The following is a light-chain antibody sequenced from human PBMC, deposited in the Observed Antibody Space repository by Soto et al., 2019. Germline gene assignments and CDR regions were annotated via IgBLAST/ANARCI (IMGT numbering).Light chain of an antibody. J-gene: IGKJ4*01. CDR1: QHVSTY. V-gene: IGKV3-11*01. CDR2: DAS. Sequence: EILLTQSPATLSLSPGEGATLSCRASQHVSTYVAWYQQKPGHAPRLLIFDASNRATGVPARFSGSGSGTDFTLTISNPEPGDSGIYYCQQRGDLIVTFGGGTKVEI. CDR3: QQRGDLIVT.